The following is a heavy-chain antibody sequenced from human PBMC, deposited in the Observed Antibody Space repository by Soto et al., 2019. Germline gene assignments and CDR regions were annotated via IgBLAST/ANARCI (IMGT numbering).Heavy chain of an antibody. D-gene: IGHD3-22*01. CDR2: ISGSGGST. CDR3: ANEGSFDSSGFYDYFHY. Sequence: EVQLLESGGGLVQPGGSLRLSCTASGFTFSSYTMSWVRQAPGQGLEWVSAISGSGGSTFYAYSVEGRFAISRDNSKNTLCLQMKSLRADDTAVYYRANEGSFDSSGFYDYFHYWGQGTLVTVSS. CDR1: GFTFSSYT. V-gene: IGHV3-23*01. J-gene: IGHJ4*02.